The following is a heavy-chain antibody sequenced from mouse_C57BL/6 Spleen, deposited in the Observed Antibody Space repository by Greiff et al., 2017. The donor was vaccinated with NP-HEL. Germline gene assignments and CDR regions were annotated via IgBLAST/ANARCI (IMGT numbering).Heavy chain of an antibody. V-gene: IGHV1-50*01. Sequence: VQLQQSGAELVKPGASVKLSCKASGYTFTSYWMQWVKQRPGQGLEWIGEIDPSDSYTNYNQKFKGKATLTVDTSSSTAYMQLSSLTSEDSAVYYCAMGQLRLPWFAYWGQGTLVTVSA. CDR2: IDPSDSYT. CDR1: GYTFTSYW. D-gene: IGHD3-2*02. CDR3: AMGQLRLPWFAY. J-gene: IGHJ3*01.